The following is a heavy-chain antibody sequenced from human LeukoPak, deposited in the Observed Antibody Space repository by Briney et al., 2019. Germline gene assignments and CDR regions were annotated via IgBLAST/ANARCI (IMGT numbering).Heavy chain of an antibody. CDR2: INAGNGNT. J-gene: IGHJ4*02. CDR1: GYTFTSYA. CDR3: ATGRPDIVVSPGFDY. Sequence: ASVKVSCTASGYTFTSYAMHWVRQAPGQRLEWMGWINAGNGNTKYSQKFQGRVTITRDTSASTAYMELSSLRSEDTAVYYCATGRPDIVVSPGFDYWGQGTLVTVSS. D-gene: IGHD2-2*01. V-gene: IGHV1-3*01.